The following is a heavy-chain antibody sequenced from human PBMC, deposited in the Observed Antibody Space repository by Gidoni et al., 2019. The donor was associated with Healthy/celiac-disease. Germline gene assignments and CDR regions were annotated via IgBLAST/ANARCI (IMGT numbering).Heavy chain of an antibody. V-gene: IGHV3-21*01. D-gene: IGHD5-18*01. J-gene: IGHJ4*02. CDR1: GFTFSSYS. CDR2: SSSSSSYI. CDR3: AREEIQLWRPFDY. Sequence: EVQLVESGGGLVKPGGALSLSLSASGFTFSSYSMNWVRQAPGKGLEWVSSSSSSSSYIYYADSVKGRFTISRDNAKNSLYLQMNSLRAEDTAVYYCAREEIQLWRPFDYWGQGTLVTVSS.